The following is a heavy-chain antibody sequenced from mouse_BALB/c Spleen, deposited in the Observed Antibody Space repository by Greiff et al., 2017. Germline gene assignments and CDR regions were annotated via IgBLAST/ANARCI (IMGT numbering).Heavy chain of an antibody. D-gene: IGHD2-4*01. CDR3: ARQIYYDYLAWFAY. CDR1: GYTFTSYW. CDR2: INPSTGYT. J-gene: IGHJ3*01. V-gene: IGHV1-7*01. Sequence: VQLQQSGAELAKPGASVKMSCKASGYTFTSYWMHWVKQRPGQGLEWIGYINPSTGYTEYNQKFKDKATLTADKSSSTAYMQLSSLTSEDSAVYYCARQIYYDYLAWFAYWGQGTLVTVSA.